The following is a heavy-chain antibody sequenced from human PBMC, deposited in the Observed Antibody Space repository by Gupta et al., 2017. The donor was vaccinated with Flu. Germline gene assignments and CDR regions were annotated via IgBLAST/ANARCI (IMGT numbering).Heavy chain of an antibody. Sequence: GSFSGYYWSWVRQSPGKGLEWIGEINHSGTTNYNPSLKSRVSISVDTSRNQFSLKLSSVTAADTAVYYCASGPRCCYFDYWGQGTLVTVSS. J-gene: IGHJ4*02. V-gene: IGHV4-34*01. CDR1: GSFSGYY. CDR2: INHSGTT. CDR3: ASGPRCCYFDY.